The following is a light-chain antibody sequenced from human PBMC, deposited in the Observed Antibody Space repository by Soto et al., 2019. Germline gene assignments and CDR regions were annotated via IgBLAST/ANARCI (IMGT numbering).Light chain of an antibody. J-gene: IGKJ3*01. Sequence: QMTQSPSSLSASVGDRITITCRASRDIGSDLSWYQQRPGKAPKLMIYDASSLQSGVSSRFSGSGSGTDFTLTISDLQPEDFATYYCQQSYTTLFTFGPGTKVDI. CDR1: RDIGSD. CDR3: QQSYTTLFT. V-gene: IGKV1-39*01. CDR2: DAS.